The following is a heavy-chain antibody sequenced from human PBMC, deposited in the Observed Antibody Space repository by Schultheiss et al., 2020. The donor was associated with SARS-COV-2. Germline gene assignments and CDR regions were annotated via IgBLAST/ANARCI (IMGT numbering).Heavy chain of an antibody. CDR1: GFSFITHG. D-gene: IGHD3-22*01. J-gene: IGHJ3*02. CDR3: ARHDYYDSSGYYYSFDI. CDR2: VYPGDSDT. V-gene: IGHV5-51*01. Sequence: GGSLRLSCKGSGFSFITHGIGWVRQMPGKGLEWMGTVYPGDSDTRYSPSFQGQVTISADKSTSTAYLQWNSLKASDTAMYYCARHDYYDSSGYYYSFDIWGQGTMVTVSS.